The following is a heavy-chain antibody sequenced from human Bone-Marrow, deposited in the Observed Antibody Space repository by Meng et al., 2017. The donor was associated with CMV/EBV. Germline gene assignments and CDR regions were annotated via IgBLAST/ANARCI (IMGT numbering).Heavy chain of an antibody. Sequence: GESLKISCAASGFTFSSYSMNWVRQAPGKGLEWVSSISSSSSYIYYADSVKGRFTISRDNAKNSLYLQMNSLRAEDTAVYYCAGQYCSSTSCYAPRFDPWGQGTLVTVYS. J-gene: IGHJ5*02. D-gene: IGHD2-2*01. V-gene: IGHV3-21*01. CDR1: GFTFSSYS. CDR3: AGQYCSSTSCYAPRFDP. CDR2: ISSSSSYI.